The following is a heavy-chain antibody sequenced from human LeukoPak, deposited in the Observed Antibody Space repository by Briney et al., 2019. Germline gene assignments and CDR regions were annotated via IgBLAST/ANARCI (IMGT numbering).Heavy chain of an antibody. CDR2: ISYDGNNK. D-gene: IGHD5-24*01. J-gene: IGHJ6*02. V-gene: IGHV3-30*18. CDR1: GFTFSSYG. Sequence: GRSLRLSCAASGFTFSSYGMHWVRQAPGKGLEWVAVISYDGNNKYYADSVKGRFTISRDNSKNTLYPQMNSLRAEDTAVYYCAKASVEMATLGGYYYYGMDVWGQGTTVTVSS. CDR3: AKASVEMATLGGYYYYGMDV.